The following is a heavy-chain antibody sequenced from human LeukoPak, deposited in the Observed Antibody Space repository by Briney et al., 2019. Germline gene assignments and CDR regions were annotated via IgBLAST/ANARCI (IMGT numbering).Heavy chain of an antibody. D-gene: IGHD1-26*01. CDR2: ISSSSSYI. CDR3: ARVASSGSYSQFDY. Sequence: GGSLRLSCAASGFTFSSDSMNWVRQAPGKGLEWVSSISSSSSYIYYADSVKGRFTISRDNAKNSLYLQMNSLRAEDTAVYYCARVASSGSYSQFDYWGQGTLVTVSS. CDR1: GFTFSSDS. J-gene: IGHJ4*02. V-gene: IGHV3-21*01.